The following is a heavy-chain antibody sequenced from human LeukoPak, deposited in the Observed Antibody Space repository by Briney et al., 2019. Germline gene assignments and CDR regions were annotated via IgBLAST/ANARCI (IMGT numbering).Heavy chain of an antibody. J-gene: IGHJ5*02. CDR3: ARDYSNFGWFDP. V-gene: IGHV4-61*02. CDR1: GGSISSGSYY. CDR2: IYTSGST. Sequence: SQTLSLNCTVSGGSISSGSYYWSWIRQPAGKGLEWIGRIYTSGSTNYNPSLKSRVTISVDTSKNQFSLKLSSVTAADTAVYYCARDYSNFGWFDPWGQGTLVTVSS. D-gene: IGHD4-11*01.